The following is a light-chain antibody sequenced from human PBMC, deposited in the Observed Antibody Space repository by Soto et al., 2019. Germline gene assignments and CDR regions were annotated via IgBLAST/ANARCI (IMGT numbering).Light chain of an antibody. CDR2: GAS. Sequence: EIVMTQSPATLSVSPGERATLSCRASQSVSSNLAWYQQKPGQAPRLLIYGASTRATGIPARFSGSGSGTEFTLTISSLQSEDFAVYYCQQYNNWPPRGTFGHGTKVQLK. CDR1: QSVSSN. CDR3: QQYNNWPPRGT. V-gene: IGKV3-15*01. J-gene: IGKJ1*01.